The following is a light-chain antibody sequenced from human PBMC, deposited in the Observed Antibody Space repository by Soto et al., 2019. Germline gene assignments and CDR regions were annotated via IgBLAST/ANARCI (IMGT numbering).Light chain of an antibody. V-gene: IGLV1-40*01. J-gene: IGLJ2*01. CDR2: DNS. Sequence: QLVLTQPPSVSGAPGQRVTISCTGNSSNIGAGCDVHWYQQLPGTAPKLLVYDNSNRPSGVPDRFSGSKSGTSASLAITGLQAEDGTDYYCQSYDSRLSAVVFGGGTKVTVL. CDR3: QSYDSRLSAVV. CDR1: SSNIGAGCD.